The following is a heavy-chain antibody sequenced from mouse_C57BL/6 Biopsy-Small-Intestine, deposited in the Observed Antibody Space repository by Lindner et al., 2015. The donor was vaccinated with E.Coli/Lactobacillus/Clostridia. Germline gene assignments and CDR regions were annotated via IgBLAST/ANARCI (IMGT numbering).Heavy chain of an antibody. V-gene: IGHV1-81*01. D-gene: IGHD2-5*01. CDR3: ARYSNYYAMDY. J-gene: IGHJ4*01. CDR2: IYPRSGNT. CDR1: GYTFTSYG. Sequence: VQLQESGAELARPGASVKLSCKASGYTFTSYGISWVRQRTGQGLEWIGEIYPRSGNTYYNEKFKGKATLTADKSSSTAYMELRSLTSEDSAVYFCARYSNYYAMDYWGQGTSVTVSS.